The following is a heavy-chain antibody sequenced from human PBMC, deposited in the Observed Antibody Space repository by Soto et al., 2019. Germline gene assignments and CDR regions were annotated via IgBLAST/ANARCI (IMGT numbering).Heavy chain of an antibody. Sequence: GASVKVSCKASGGTFSSYAISWVRQAPGQGLEWMGGIIPILGTANYAQKFQGRVTITADESTSTAYMELSSLRSEDTAVYYCARLDLLGYCSGGSCPGIAFDIWGQGTMVTVSS. CDR2: IIPILGTA. CDR3: ARLDLLGYCSGGSCPGIAFDI. D-gene: IGHD2-15*01. J-gene: IGHJ3*02. V-gene: IGHV1-69*13. CDR1: GGTFSSYA.